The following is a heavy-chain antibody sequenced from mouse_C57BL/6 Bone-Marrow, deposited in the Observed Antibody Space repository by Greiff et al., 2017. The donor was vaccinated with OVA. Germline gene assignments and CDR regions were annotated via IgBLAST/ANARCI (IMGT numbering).Heavy chain of an antibody. V-gene: IGHV14-4*01. J-gene: IGHJ2*01. CDR1: GFNIKDDY. CDR3: TFYVFDY. CDR2: IDPENGDT. D-gene: IGHD1-1*01. Sequence: EVQLQQSGAELVRPGASVKLSCTASGFNIKDDYMHWVKQRPEQGLEWIGWIDPENGDTEYASKFQGKATITADTSSNTAYLQLSSLTSEDTAVYYCTFYVFDYWGQGTTLTVSS.